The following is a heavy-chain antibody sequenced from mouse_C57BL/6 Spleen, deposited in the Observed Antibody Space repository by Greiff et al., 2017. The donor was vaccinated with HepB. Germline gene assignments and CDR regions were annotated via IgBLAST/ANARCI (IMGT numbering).Heavy chain of an antibody. Sequence: VKLMESGPELVKPGASVKISCKASGYAFSSSWMNWVKQRPGKGLEWIGRIYPGDGDTNYNGKFKGKATLTADKSSSTAYMQLSSLTSEDSAVYCCARDYYDYDEGSGFAYWGQGTLVTVSA. J-gene: IGHJ3*01. CDR3: ARDYYDYDEGSGFAY. V-gene: IGHV1-82*01. CDR2: IYPGDGDT. CDR1: GYAFSSSW. D-gene: IGHD2-4*01.